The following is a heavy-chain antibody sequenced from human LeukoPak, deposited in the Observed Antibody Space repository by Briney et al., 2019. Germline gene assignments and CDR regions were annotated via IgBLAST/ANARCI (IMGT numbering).Heavy chain of an antibody. J-gene: IGHJ5*02. CDR2: IRPNDGTT. CDR3: VRGQTSLDNWFDP. V-gene: IGHV3-48*03. Sequence: QSGGSLRLSCEASGFTFSNYGMNWVRQAPGKGLEWISYIRPNDGTTHYADPVKGRFTISRDNAKNSLSLQMTSLRADDSAVYYCVRGQTSLDNWFDPWGQGTLVIVSS. CDR1: GFTFSNYG.